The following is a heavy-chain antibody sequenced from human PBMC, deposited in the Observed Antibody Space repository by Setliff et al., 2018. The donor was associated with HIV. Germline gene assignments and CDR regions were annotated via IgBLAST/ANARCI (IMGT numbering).Heavy chain of an antibody. CDR2: IIPIIGTT. CDR1: GVTLNSFA. Sequence: VKVSCKASGVTLNSFAISWVRQAPGQGLEWMGGIIPIIGTTKYAQKFQGRVTITADESASTAYMELSSLRSEDTAVYYCARDSSGVLSLRYMDVWGKGTTVTVSS. D-gene: IGHD6-19*01. V-gene: IGHV1-69*13. J-gene: IGHJ6*03. CDR3: ARDSSGVLSLRYMDV.